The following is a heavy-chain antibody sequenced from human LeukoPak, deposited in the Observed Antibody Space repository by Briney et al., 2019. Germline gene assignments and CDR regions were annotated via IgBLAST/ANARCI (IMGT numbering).Heavy chain of an antibody. CDR2: ISSSGSTI. D-gene: IGHD3-10*02. V-gene: IGHV3-48*04. J-gene: IGHJ6*04. CDR1: GFMFSNYS. CDR3: AELGITMIGGV. Sequence: GGSLRLSCTASGFMFSNYSMNWVRQAPGKGLEWVSYISSSGSTIYYADSVKGRFTISRDNAKNSLYLQMNSLRAEDTAVYYCAELGITMIGGVWGKGTTVTISS.